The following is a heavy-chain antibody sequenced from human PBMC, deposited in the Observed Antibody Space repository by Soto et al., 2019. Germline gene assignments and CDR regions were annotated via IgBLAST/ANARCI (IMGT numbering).Heavy chain of an antibody. CDR3: AKASGWGSDIVVVPAALYYYYYYMDV. V-gene: IGHV3-21*01. CDR2: ISSNSSYI. D-gene: IGHD2-2*01. J-gene: IGHJ6*03. CDR1: GFTFSSYS. Sequence: GGSLRLSCAASGFTFSSYSMNWVRQAPGKGLEWVSSISSNSSYIYYADSVKGRFTISRDNAKNSLYLQMNSLRAEDTAVYYCAKASGWGSDIVVVPAALYYYYYYMDVWGKGTTVTVSS.